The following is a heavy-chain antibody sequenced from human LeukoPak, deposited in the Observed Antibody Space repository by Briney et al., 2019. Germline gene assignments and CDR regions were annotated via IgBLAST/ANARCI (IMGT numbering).Heavy chain of an antibody. Sequence: GGSLRLSCAASGFIFRSYAMSWVRQAPGKGLEWVSAISGSGDSTYYADSVKGRFTISRDNAKNSLYLQMNSLRAEDTAVYYCARDLQSSGWYAGNWFDPWGQGTLVTVSS. CDR2: ISGSGDST. D-gene: IGHD6-19*01. J-gene: IGHJ5*02. V-gene: IGHV3-23*01. CDR3: ARDLQSSGWYAGNWFDP. CDR1: GFIFRSYA.